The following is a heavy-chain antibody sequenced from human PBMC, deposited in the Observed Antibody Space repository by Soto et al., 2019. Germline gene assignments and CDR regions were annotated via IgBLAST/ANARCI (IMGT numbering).Heavy chain of an antibody. J-gene: IGHJ4*02. D-gene: IGHD3-22*01. CDR2: IIPIFGTA. Sequence: GASVKVSCKASGGTFSSYAISWVRQAPGQGLEWMGGIIPIFGTANYAQKFQGRVTITADESTSTAYMELSSLRSEDTAVYYCARDYYDSSGYPPRNYFDYWGQGTLVTVSS. CDR1: GGTFSSYA. CDR3: ARDYYDSSGYPPRNYFDY. V-gene: IGHV1-69*13.